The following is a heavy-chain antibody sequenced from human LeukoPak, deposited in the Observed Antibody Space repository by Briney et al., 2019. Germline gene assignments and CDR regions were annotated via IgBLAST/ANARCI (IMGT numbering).Heavy chain of an antibody. Sequence: SETLSLTCAVYGGSFSGYYWSWIRQPPGKGLEWIGEINHSGSTNYNPSLKSRVTISVDTSKNQFSLKLSSVTAADTAVYYCARGQNVDTAMVTPFDPGGQGTLVTVSS. D-gene: IGHD5-18*01. V-gene: IGHV4-34*01. CDR2: INHSGST. CDR1: GGSFSGYY. J-gene: IGHJ5*02. CDR3: ARGQNVDTAMVTPFDP.